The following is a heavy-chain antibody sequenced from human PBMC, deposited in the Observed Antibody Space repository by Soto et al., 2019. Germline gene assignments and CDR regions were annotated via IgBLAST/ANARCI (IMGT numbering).Heavy chain of an antibody. Sequence: NPSETLSLTCAVYGGSFSGYYWSWIRQPPGKGLEWIGEINHSGSTNYNPSLKSRVTISVDTSKNQFSLKLSSVTAADTAVYYCARGKKYCSSTSCYGGGYYYYGMDVWGQGTTVTVS. CDR3: ARGKKYCSSTSCYGGGYYYYGMDV. CDR1: GGSFSGYY. CDR2: INHSGST. V-gene: IGHV4-34*01. J-gene: IGHJ6*02. D-gene: IGHD2-2*01.